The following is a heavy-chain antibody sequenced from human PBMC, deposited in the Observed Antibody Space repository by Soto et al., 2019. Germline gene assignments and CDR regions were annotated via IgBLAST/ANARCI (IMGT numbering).Heavy chain of an antibody. D-gene: IGHD3-9*01. CDR1: GGSISSSSYY. Sequence: SETLSLTCTVSGGSISSSSYYWGWIRQPPGKGLEWIGSIYYSGSTYYNPSLKSRVTISVDTSKNQFSLKLSSVTAADTAVYYCARRLSLTGYYFDYWGQGTLVTVSS. CDR3: ARRLSLTGYYFDY. V-gene: IGHV4-39*01. J-gene: IGHJ4*02. CDR2: IYYSGST.